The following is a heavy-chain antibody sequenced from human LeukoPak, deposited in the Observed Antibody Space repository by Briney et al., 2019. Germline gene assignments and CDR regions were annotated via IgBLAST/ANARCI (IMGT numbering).Heavy chain of an antibody. CDR1: GGSFSGYY. J-gene: IGHJ4*02. CDR2: INHSGST. Sequence: PSETLSLTCAVYGGSFSGYYRSWIRQPPGKGLEWIGEINHSGSTNYNPSLKSRVTISVDTSKNQFSLKLSSVTAADTAVYYCASSFVAGTSFDYWGQGTLVTVSS. V-gene: IGHV4-34*01. CDR3: ASSFVAGTSFDY. D-gene: IGHD6-19*01.